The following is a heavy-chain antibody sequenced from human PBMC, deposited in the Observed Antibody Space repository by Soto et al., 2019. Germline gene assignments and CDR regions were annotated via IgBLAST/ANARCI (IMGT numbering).Heavy chain of an antibody. V-gene: IGHV4-4*02. J-gene: IGHJ5*02. D-gene: IGHD3-22*01. CDR1: GGSISSSNW. CDR3: ARVGNYYDSSGYSPWFDP. CDR2: IYHSGST. Sequence: PSETLSLTCAVSGGSISSSNWWSWVRQPPGKGLEWIGEIYHSGSTNYNPSLKSRVTISVDKSKNQFSLKLSSVTAADTAVYYCARVGNYYDSSGYSPWFDPWGQGTLVTVSS.